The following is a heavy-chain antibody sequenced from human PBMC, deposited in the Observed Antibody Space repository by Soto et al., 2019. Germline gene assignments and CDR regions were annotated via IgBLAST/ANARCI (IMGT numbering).Heavy chain of an antibody. CDR3: ASRPPVYSSGHAFDI. CDR2: IYYSGST. V-gene: IGHV4-39*01. Sequence: QLQLQESGPGLVKPSETLSLTCTVSGGSISSSSYYWGWIRQPPGKGLEWIGSIYYSGSTYYNPSLKSRVTISVDTSKNQFSLKLSSVTAADTAVYYCASRPPVYSSGHAFDIWGQGTMVTVSS. J-gene: IGHJ3*02. CDR1: GGSISSSSYY. D-gene: IGHD6-25*01.